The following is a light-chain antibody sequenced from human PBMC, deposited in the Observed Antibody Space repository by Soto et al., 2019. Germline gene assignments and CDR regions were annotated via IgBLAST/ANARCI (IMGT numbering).Light chain of an antibody. CDR2: DAS. J-gene: IGKJ5*01. Sequence: EMGLTRSPGTLSLSPGERATLSCRASQSVSSYLAWYQQKPGQAPRLLIYDASNRATGIPAGFSGSGSGTDFTLTISSLEPEDFAVYYCQQRSNCLTFGQGTRLEI. V-gene: IGKV3-11*01. CDR1: QSVSSY. CDR3: QQRSNCLT.